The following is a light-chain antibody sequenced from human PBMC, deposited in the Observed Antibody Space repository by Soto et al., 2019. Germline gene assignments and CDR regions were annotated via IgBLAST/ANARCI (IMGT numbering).Light chain of an antibody. CDR3: QQSYSNPLT. J-gene: IGKJ1*01. Sequence: DVQITQSAPSLCAAIRDRITSTCRASQRVVTYLNWYLQKPGKAPNLLIYGECCLHSGVPSRFSGSGSETHFTLTISSLQPEDFANYCCQQSYSNPLTFGKGTQVHIK. CDR2: GEC. V-gene: IGKV1-39*01. CDR1: QRVVTY.